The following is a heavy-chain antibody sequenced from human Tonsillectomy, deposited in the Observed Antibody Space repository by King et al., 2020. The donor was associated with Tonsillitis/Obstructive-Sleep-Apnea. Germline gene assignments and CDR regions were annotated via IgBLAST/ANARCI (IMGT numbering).Heavy chain of an antibody. CDR1: GFTFSDYA. D-gene: IGHD2-2*01. J-gene: IGHJ4*02. Sequence: VQLVESGGGVVQPGRSLRLSCAASGFTFSDYAMHWVRQAPGKGLEWVALISYDGSNKYYADSVKGRFTISRDNSKNTLYLQMNSLRPEDTAIYYCAKERGGTYQRGLYFDYWGQGTLVTVSS. CDR2: ISYDGSNK. V-gene: IGHV3-30*04. CDR3: AKERGGTYQRGLYFDY.